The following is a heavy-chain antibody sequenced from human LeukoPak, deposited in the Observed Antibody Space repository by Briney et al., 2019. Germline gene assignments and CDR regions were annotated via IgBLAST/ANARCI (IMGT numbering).Heavy chain of an antibody. V-gene: IGHV1-2*02. CDR3: ARDSSGWRSDFDY. CDR1: GYTFSDHYLPHY. Sequence: ASVKVSCKASGYTFSDHYLPHYMHWVRQAPGQGLEWMGWINPNTGGTNYAQNFQGRVTMTRDTSLSTVYMELSRLRSDDTAVYYCARDSSGWRSDFDYWGQGTLVTVSS. J-gene: IGHJ4*02. CDR2: INPNTGGT. D-gene: IGHD6-19*01.